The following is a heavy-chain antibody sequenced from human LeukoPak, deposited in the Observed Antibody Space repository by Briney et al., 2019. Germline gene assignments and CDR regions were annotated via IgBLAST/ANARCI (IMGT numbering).Heavy chain of an antibody. CDR1: GTTFSSYA. Sequence: SVKVSCKASGTTFSSYAISWVRQAPGQGLEWMGGIIPIFGTANYAQKFQGRVTITADESTSTAYMELSSLRSEDTAVYYCARRRYCSSTSCYRYYYMDVWGKGTTVTVSS. CDR2: IIPIFGTA. V-gene: IGHV1-69*13. CDR3: ARRRYCSSTSCYRYYYMDV. J-gene: IGHJ6*03. D-gene: IGHD2-2*01.